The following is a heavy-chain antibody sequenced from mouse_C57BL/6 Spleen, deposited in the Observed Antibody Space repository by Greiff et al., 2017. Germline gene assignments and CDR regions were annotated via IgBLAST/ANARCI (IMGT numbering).Heavy chain of an antibody. V-gene: IGHV1-80*01. J-gene: IGHJ4*01. Sequence: VQLQESGAELVKPGASVKISCKASGYAFSSYWMNWVKQRPGKGLEWIGQIYPGDGDTNYNGKFKGKATLTADKSSSTAYMQLSSLTSEDSAVYVCARASNSYAMDYWGQGTSVTVSS. CDR3: ARASNSYAMDY. CDR1: GYAFSSYW. CDR2: IYPGDGDT. D-gene: IGHD2-5*01.